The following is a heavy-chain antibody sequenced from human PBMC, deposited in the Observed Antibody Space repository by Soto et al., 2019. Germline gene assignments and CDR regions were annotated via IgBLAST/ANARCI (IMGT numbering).Heavy chain of an antibody. D-gene: IGHD3-22*01. V-gene: IGHV3-21*01. Sequence: GGSLRLSCAASGFTFSTYSMNWFRQAPGKGLERVSSISDGSSYIYYADSVKGRFTISRDNAKNSLYLQMNSLRAEDTAVYYCARYDSSGYYWPYYYYGMDVWGQGTTVTVSS. CDR1: GFTFSTYS. J-gene: IGHJ6*02. CDR2: ISDGSSYI. CDR3: ARYDSSGYYWPYYYYGMDV.